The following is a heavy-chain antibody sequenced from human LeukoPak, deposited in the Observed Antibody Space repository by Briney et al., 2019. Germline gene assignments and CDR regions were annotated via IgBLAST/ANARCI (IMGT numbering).Heavy chain of an antibody. CDR2: ISSSSSYI. CDR3: ARIYCSSTSCYLDAFDI. Sequence: PGGSLRLSCAASGFTFSSYSMKWVRQAPGKGLEWVSSISSSSSYIYYADSVKGRFTISRDNAKNSLYLQMNSLRAEDTAVYYCARIYCSSTSCYLDAFDIWGQGTMVTVSS. D-gene: IGHD2-2*01. CDR1: GFTFSSYS. J-gene: IGHJ3*02. V-gene: IGHV3-21*01.